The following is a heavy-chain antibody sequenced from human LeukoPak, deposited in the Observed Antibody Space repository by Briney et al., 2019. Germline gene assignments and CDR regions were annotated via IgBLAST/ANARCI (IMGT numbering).Heavy chain of an antibody. J-gene: IGHJ4*02. V-gene: IGHV1-8*01. CDR1: GYTFTSYD. CDR2: MNSNSGNT. CDR3: ARFSRFPDYYDSSGLDY. D-gene: IGHD3-22*01. Sequence: GASVKVSCKASGYTFTSYDINWVRQATGQGLEWMGWMNSNSGNTGYAQKFQGRVTMTRNTSISTAYMELSSLRSEDTAVYYCARFSRFPDYYDSSGLDYWGQGTLVTVSS.